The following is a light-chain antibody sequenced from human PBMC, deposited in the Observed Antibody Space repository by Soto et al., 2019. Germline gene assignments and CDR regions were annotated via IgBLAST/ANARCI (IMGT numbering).Light chain of an antibody. CDR2: DVY. CDR1: SSDVGGFNY. Sequence: QSALTQPASVSGSPGQSITTSCTGTSSDVGGFNYVSWYQQHPGKAPKLLIFDVYSRPSGISNRFSGSKSGNTASLTISGLQAEDEDDYYCRSYTASSSYVFGAGTKLTVL. J-gene: IGLJ1*01. CDR3: RSYTASSSYV. V-gene: IGLV2-14*01.